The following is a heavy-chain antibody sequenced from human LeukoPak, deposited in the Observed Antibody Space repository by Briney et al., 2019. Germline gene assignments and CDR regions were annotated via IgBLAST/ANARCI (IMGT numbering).Heavy chain of an antibody. V-gene: IGHV3-48*02. CDR3: ARDHNWAFDI. CDR2: IRSSDTTI. J-gene: IGHJ3*02. Sequence: PGGSLRLSCAASGFTVSRNYMNWVRQAPGKGLEWVSYIRSSDTTIYYADSVKGRFTISTDSAKNSLYLQMNSLRDEDTAVYYCARDHNWAFDIWGQGTILTVYS. CDR1: GFTVSRNY.